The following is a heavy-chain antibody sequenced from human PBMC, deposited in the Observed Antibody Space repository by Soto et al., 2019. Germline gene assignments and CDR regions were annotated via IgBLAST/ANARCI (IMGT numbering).Heavy chain of an antibody. V-gene: IGHV4-39*01. CDR3: AFYLYGSSWYYFYS. J-gene: IGHJ4*02. Sequence: SETLSLTCTVSGGSISSSSYYWGWIRQPPGKGLEWIGSIYYSGSTYYNPSLKSRVTISVDTSKNQFSLKLSSVTAADTAVYYCAFYLYGSSWYYFYSSAQRTLVTVSS. CDR2: IYYSGST. D-gene: IGHD6-13*01. CDR1: GGSISSSSYY.